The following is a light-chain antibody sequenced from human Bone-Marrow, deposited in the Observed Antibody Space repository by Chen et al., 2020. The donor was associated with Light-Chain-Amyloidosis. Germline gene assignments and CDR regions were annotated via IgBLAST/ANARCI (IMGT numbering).Light chain of an antibody. CDR3: HVWDRSRDHPL. CDR1: NIGSTS. CDR2: DDS. V-gene: IGLV3-21*02. Sequence: SYVLTQPSSVSVAPGQTATMACGGNNIGSTSVHWYQQTPGQAPLLGVYDDSDRPSGIPERLSVSNSGNTSTLTISRVEAGNEADYYCHVWDRSRDHPLFCGGTKLPVL. J-gene: IGLJ3*02.